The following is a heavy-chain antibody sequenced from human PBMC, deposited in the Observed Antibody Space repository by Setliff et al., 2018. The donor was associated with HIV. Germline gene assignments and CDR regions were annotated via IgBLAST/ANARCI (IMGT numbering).Heavy chain of an antibody. CDR1: GGSISSYY. D-gene: IGHD3-22*01. CDR2: IYTSGST. Sequence: KTSETLSLTCTVSGGSISSYYWSWIRQPAGKGLEWIGLIYTSGSTNYNPSLKSRVTMSVDTSKNQFSLKLSSVTAADTAVYYCARGLSFYDPGGFDYWGQGTLVTVSS. J-gene: IGHJ4*02. CDR3: ARGLSFYDPGGFDY. V-gene: IGHV4-4*07.